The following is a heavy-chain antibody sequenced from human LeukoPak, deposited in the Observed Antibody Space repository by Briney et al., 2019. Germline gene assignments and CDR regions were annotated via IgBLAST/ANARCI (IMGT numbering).Heavy chain of an antibody. CDR1: GGSVSSGSYY. V-gene: IGHV4-61*01. CDR2: IYYSGST. D-gene: IGHD6-13*01. Sequence: SETLSLTCTVSGGSVSSGSYYWSWIRQPPGKGLEWIGYIYYSGSTNYNPSLKSRVTISVDTSKNQFSLKLSSVTAADTAVYYCARAGKSLYSSTTWMDYWGQGTLVTVSS. J-gene: IGHJ4*02. CDR3: ARAGKSLYSSTTWMDY.